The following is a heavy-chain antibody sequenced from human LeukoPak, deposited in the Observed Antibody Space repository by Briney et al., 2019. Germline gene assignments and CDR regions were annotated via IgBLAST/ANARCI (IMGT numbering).Heavy chain of an antibody. CDR3: ARQSYLNWFDP. J-gene: IGHJ5*02. V-gene: IGHV4-59*08. CDR2: IYYSGST. CDR1: GASISNYY. Sequence: PSETLSLTCTVSGASISNYYWSWIRQPPGKGLEWIGYIYYSGSTDYNPSLKSRVTISVDTSKNQFSLKLSSVTAADTAVYYCARQSYLNWFDPWGQGTLVTVSS. D-gene: IGHD3-10*01.